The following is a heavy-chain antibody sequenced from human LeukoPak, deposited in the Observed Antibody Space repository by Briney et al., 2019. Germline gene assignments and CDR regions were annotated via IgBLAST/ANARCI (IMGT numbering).Heavy chain of an antibody. D-gene: IGHD4-17*01. CDR2: ISDYNGNT. V-gene: IGHV1-18*01. CDR3: ARGVYGDYGFFDYYYYYMDV. Sequence: ASVKVSCKASGYTFTSYGISWVRQAPGQGLEWMGWISDYNGNTNYAQKLQGRVTMTTDTSTSTAYMELRSLRSDDTAVYYCARGVYGDYGFFDYYYYYMDVWGKGTTVTVSS. CDR1: GYTFTSYG. J-gene: IGHJ6*03.